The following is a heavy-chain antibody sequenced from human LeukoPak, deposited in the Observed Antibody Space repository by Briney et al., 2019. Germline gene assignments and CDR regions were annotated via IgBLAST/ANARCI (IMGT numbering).Heavy chain of an antibody. Sequence: GESLKISCEGSGYSFTNSWIAWVRQVPGKGLEWMGIIFPGDSDTRYSPSFQGQVTISVDKSISTAYLQWSSLRASDTAVYYCARHPGDHWGQGTLVTASS. V-gene: IGHV5-51*01. CDR1: GYSFTNSW. CDR2: IFPGDSDT. CDR3: ARHPGDH. J-gene: IGHJ4*02.